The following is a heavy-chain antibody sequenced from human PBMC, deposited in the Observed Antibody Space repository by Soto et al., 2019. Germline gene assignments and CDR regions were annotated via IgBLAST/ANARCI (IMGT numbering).Heavy chain of an antibody. CDR1: GFTFSSYG. CDR3: ARPSRPYYYYYGMDV. V-gene: IGHV3-30-3*01. J-gene: IGHJ6*02. CDR2: ISYDGSNK. Sequence: QVQLVESGGGVVQPGRSLRLSCAASGFTFSSYGMHWVRQAPGKGLEWVAVISYDGSNKYYADSVKGRFTISRDNSKNTLYLQMNSLRAEDTAVYYCARPSRPYYYYYGMDVWGQGTTVTVSS.